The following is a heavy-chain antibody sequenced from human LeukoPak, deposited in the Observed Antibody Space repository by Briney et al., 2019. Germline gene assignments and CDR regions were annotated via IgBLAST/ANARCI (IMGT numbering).Heavy chain of an antibody. CDR3: ARDGGPFDS. V-gene: IGHV3-7*01. D-gene: IGHD3-16*01. CDR1: GFTFRSYW. J-gene: IGHJ4*02. CDR2: INQDGSEK. Sequence: GGSLRLSCAASGFTFRSYWMSWVRQAPGKGLEWVANINQDGSEKYYVDSVKGRFTISRDNAKKSLYLQMNSLRADDTAVCYCARDGGPFDSWGQGTLVTVSS.